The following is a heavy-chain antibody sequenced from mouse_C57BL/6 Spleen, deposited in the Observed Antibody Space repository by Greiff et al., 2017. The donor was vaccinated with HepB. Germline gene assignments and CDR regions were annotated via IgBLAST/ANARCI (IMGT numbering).Heavy chain of an antibody. Sequence: VQLQQPGAELVRPGTSVKLSCKASGYTFTSYWMHWVKQRPGQGLEWIGVIDPSDSYTNYNQKFKGKATLTVDTSSSTAYMQLSSLTSEDSAVYYCVYGSSYNYFDYWGQGTTLTVSS. CDR3: VYGSSYNYFDY. V-gene: IGHV1-59*01. D-gene: IGHD1-1*01. CDR2: IDPSDSYT. J-gene: IGHJ2*01. CDR1: GYTFTSYW.